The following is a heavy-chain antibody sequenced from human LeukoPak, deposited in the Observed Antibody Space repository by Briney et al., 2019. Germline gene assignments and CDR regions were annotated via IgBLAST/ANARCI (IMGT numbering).Heavy chain of an antibody. Sequence: GGSLRLSCAASGFTFSSYGMHWVRQAPGKGLEWVAVIWYDGSNKYYADSVKGRFTISRDNSKNTLYLQMNSLRAEDTAVYYCAKDQYYYDSNAFDIWGQGTMVTVSS. V-gene: IGHV3-30*02. CDR3: AKDQYYYDSNAFDI. CDR2: IWYDGSNK. J-gene: IGHJ3*02. D-gene: IGHD3-22*01. CDR1: GFTFSSYG.